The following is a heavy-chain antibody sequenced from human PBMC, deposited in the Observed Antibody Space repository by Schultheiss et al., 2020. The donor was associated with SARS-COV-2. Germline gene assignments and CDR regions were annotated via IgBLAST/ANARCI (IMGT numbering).Heavy chain of an antibody. D-gene: IGHD3-10*01. CDR2: ISGSGGST. V-gene: IGHV3-66*02. CDR1: GFTVSSNY. Sequence: GGSLRLSCAASGFTVSSNYMSWVRQAPGKGLEWVSAISGSGGSTYYADSVKGRFTISRDNSKNTLYLQMSSLRAEDTAVYYCVAGITMVRGVINFDYWGQGTLVTVSS. CDR3: VAGITMVRGVINFDY. J-gene: IGHJ4*02.